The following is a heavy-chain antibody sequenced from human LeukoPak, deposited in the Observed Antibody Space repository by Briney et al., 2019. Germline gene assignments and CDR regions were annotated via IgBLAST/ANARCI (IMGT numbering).Heavy chain of an antibody. CDR3: ARVAQQLVTGYFQH. V-gene: IGHV3-33*01. CDR1: GFTFSSYG. J-gene: IGHJ1*01. D-gene: IGHD6-13*01. Sequence: PGGSLRLSCAASGFTFSSYGMHWVRQAPGKGLEWVAVIWYDGSNKYYADSVKGRFTISRDNSKNTLYLQMNSLRAEDTAVYYCARVAQQLVTGYFQHWGQGTLVTVSS. CDR2: IWYDGSNK.